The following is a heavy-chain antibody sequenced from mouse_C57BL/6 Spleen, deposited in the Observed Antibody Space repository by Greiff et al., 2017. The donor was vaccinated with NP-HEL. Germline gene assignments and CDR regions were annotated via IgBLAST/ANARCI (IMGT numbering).Heavy chain of an antibody. CDR1: GYTFTDYE. V-gene: IGHV1-15*01. Sequence: VKLMESGAELVRPGASVTLSCKASGYTFTDYEMHWVKQTPVHGLEWIGAIDPETGGTAYNQKFKGKAILTADKSSSTAYMELRSLTSEDSAVYYCTREAHSNYLDYWGQGTTLTVSS. J-gene: IGHJ2*01. CDR2: IDPETGGT. CDR3: TREAHSNYLDY. D-gene: IGHD2-5*01.